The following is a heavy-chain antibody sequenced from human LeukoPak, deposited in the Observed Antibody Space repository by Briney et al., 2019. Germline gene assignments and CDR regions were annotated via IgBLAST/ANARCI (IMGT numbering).Heavy chain of an antibody. CDR1: GGSISSSSYY. D-gene: IGHD6-6*01. Sequence: SETLSLTCTVSGGSISSSSYYWGWIRQPPGTGLEWIGSIYYSGSTYYNPSLKSRVTISVDTSKNQFSLKLSSVTAADTAVYYCARGPTRQYFDYWGQGTLVTVSS. J-gene: IGHJ4*02. CDR3: ARGPTRQYFDY. V-gene: IGHV4-39*07. CDR2: IYYSGST.